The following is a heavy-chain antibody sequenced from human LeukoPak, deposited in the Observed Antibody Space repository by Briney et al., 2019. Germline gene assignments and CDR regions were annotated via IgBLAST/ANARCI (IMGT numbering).Heavy chain of an antibody. CDR3: ASLRHGSGSQGALDYGSDY. CDR2: IYYSGST. V-gene: IGHV4-59*01. Sequence: SETLSLTCTVSGGSISGYYWSWVRQPPGKGLEWIGYIYYSGSTNYNPSLKSRVTISVDTSKNQFSLKLHSVTAADTAVYYCASLRHGSGSQGALDYGSDYWGQGTLVTVSS. D-gene: IGHD3-10*01. CDR1: GGSISGYY. J-gene: IGHJ4*02.